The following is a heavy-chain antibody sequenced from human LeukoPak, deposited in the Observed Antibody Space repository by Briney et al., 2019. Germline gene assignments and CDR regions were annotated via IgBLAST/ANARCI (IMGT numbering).Heavy chain of an antibody. V-gene: IGHV3-23*01. Sequence: GGSLRPSCAASGFTFGSYAMSWVRQAPGKGLEWVSAISGSGGSTYYADSVKGRFTISRDNSKNTLYLQMNSLRAEDTAVYYCAARDFWSGYSDYWGQGTLVTVSS. CDR2: ISGSGGST. J-gene: IGHJ4*02. D-gene: IGHD3-3*01. CDR3: AARDFWSGYSDY. CDR1: GFTFGSYA.